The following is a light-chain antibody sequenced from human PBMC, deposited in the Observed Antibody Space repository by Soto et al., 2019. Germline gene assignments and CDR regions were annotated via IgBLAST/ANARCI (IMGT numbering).Light chain of an antibody. V-gene: IGKV3-11*01. Sequence: EIILTQSPATLSLSPGERVTLSCRASQSVSSYLAWYQQKPGQAPRLLIYGASNWATGIPARFSGSGSVTDFTLTISSLEPEDFAVYYCQQRHSGWTFCRGIKVEIK. CDR1: QSVSSY. J-gene: IGKJ1*01. CDR2: GAS. CDR3: QQRHSGWT.